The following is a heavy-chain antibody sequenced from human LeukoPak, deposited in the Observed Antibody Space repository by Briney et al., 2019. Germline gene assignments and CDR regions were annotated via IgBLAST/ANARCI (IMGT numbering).Heavy chain of an antibody. CDR2: ISGSGGSI. V-gene: IGHV3-23*01. J-gene: IGHJ5*02. CDR1: GFTFSSYA. CDR3: AKQLYYYDSSGYYP. Sequence: GGSLRLSCAASGFTFSSYAMSWVRQAPGKGLEWVSAISGSGGSICYADSVKGRFTISRDNSKNTLYLQMNSLRAEDTAVYYCAKQLYYYDSSGYYPWGQGTLVTVSS. D-gene: IGHD3-22*01.